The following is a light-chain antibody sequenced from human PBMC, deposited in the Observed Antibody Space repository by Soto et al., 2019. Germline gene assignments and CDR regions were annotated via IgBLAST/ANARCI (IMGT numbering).Light chain of an antibody. Sequence: EIVLTQSPATLSSFPGDRVTLSCRASQSVSGNLAWYQQKPGQAPRLLIYGASSRATGIPDRFSGSGSGTDFTLTISRLEPEDFAVYYCQQYGSSPRTFGQGTKVDIK. CDR2: GAS. CDR3: QQYGSSPRT. CDR1: QSVSGN. V-gene: IGKV3-20*01. J-gene: IGKJ1*01.